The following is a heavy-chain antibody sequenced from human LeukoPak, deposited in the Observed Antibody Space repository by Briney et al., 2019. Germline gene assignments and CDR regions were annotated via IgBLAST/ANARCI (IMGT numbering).Heavy chain of an antibody. Sequence: PSETLSLTCTVSGGSISSYYWSWIRQPPGKGLEWIGYIYYSGSTNYNPSLKSRVTISVDTSKNQFSLKLSSVTAADTAVYYCARAVAGGYYYYYYMGVWGKGTTVTVSS. CDR1: GGSISSYY. CDR2: IYYSGST. V-gene: IGHV4-59*01. CDR3: ARAVAGGYYYYYYMGV. D-gene: IGHD6-19*01. J-gene: IGHJ6*03.